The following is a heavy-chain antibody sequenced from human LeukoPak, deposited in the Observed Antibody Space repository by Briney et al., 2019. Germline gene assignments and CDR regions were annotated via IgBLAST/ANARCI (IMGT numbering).Heavy chain of an antibody. V-gene: IGHV3-73*01. CDR3: TRILQRGYYYYMDV. Sequence: GGSLRLSRAASGFTFSGSAMHWVRQASGKGLEWVGRIRSKANSYATAYAASVKGRFTISRDDSKNTAYLQMNSLKTEDTAVYYCTRILQRGYYYYMDVWGKGTTVTVSS. D-gene: IGHD3-10*01. CDR2: IRSKANSYAT. J-gene: IGHJ6*03. CDR1: GFTFSGSA.